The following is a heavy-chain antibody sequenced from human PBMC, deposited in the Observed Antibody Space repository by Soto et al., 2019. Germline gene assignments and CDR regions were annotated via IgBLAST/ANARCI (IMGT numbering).Heavy chain of an antibody. CDR2: IGTLSDT. J-gene: IGHJ5*02. Sequence: GGSLRLACEVSGFAFSTFDIHWFRQPPGKGLEWVSGIGTLSDTFYAASVQGRFTISRQNAKNSVYLQMNSLRAGDTAFYYCARGRSFSYDSTPPPMFDPWGQGTLVTVSS. D-gene: IGHD3-10*01. CDR3: ARGRSFSYDSTPPPMFDP. CDR1: GFAFSTFD. V-gene: IGHV3-13*01.